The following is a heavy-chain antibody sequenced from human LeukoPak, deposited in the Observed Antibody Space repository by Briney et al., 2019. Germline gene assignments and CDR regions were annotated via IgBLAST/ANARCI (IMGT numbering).Heavy chain of an antibody. CDR2: INPNSGGT. CDR3: ARSYTEKVLRYVHYFDY. CDR1: GYTFTGCY. V-gene: IGHV1-2*02. J-gene: IGHJ4*02. D-gene: IGHD3-9*01. Sequence: ASVKVSCKASGYTFTGCYMHWVRQAPGQGLEWMGWINPNSGGTNYAQKFQGRVTMTRDTSISTAYMELSRLRSDDTAVYYCARSYTEKVLRYVHYFDYWGQGTLVTVSS.